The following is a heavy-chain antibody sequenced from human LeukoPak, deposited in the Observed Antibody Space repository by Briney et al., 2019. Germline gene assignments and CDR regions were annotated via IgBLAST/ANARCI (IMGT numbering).Heavy chain of an antibody. CDR2: IKQDGSEK. CDR3: ARVNSVPAAIIHYYYMDV. J-gene: IGHJ6*03. Sequence: GGSLRLSCAASGFTFWNYAIAWVRQAPGKGLEWVANIKQDGSEKYYVDSVKGRFTISRDNAKNSLYLQMNSLRAEDTAVYYCARVNSVPAAIIHYYYMDVWGKGTTVTVSS. D-gene: IGHD2-2*01. CDR1: GFTFWNYA. V-gene: IGHV3-7*01.